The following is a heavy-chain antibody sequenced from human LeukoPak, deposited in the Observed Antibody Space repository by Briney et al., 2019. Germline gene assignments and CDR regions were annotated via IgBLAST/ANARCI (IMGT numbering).Heavy chain of an antibody. J-gene: IGHJ5*02. D-gene: IGHD3-10*01. CDR3: ARGRSWFGDFLPDP. CDR2: IYTSGST. CDR1: GGSTSSYY. Sequence: SETLSLTCTVSGGSTSSYYWSWIRQPAGKGLEWIGRIYTSGSTNYNPSLKSRVTMSVDTSKNQFSLKLSSVTAADTAVYYCARGRSWFGDFLPDPGGRETLATVS. V-gene: IGHV4-4*07.